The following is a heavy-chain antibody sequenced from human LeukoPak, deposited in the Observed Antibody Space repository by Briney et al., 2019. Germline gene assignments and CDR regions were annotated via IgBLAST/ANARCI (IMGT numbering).Heavy chain of an antibody. CDR3: ARDRSDGSGYYGYYFDY. J-gene: IGHJ4*02. CDR1: GGSISSYY. Sequence: KPSETLSLTCTVPGGSISSYYWSWIRQPPGKGLEWIGYIYYSGSTNYNPSLKSRVTISVDTSKNQFSLKLSSVTAADTAVYYCARDRSDGSGYYGYYFDYWGQGTLVSVSS. V-gene: IGHV4-59*01. CDR2: IYYSGST. D-gene: IGHD3-22*01.